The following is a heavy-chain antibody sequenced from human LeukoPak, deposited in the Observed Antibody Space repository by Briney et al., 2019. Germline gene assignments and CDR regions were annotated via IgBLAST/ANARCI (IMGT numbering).Heavy chain of an antibody. CDR3: ASTPLGLGLID. J-gene: IGHJ4*02. Sequence: PSETLSLTCAVYGGSFSGYYWSWIRQPPGKGLEWIGEINHSGSTNYNPSLKSRVTISVDASKNQFSLKLSSVTAAGTAVYYCASTPLGLGLIDWGQGTLVTVSS. D-gene: IGHD3-16*01. CDR2: INHSGST. V-gene: IGHV4-34*01. CDR1: GGSFSGYY.